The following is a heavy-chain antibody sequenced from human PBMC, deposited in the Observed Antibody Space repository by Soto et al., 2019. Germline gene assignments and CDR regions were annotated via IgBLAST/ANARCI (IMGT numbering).Heavy chain of an antibody. Sequence: LSLTCTVSGGSISSSSYYWGWIRQPPGKGLEWIGSIYYSGSTYYNPSLKSRVTISVDTSKNQFSLKLSSVTAADTAVYYCARLPWGSYSITFDYWGQGTLVTVSS. CDR3: ARLPWGSYSITFDY. CDR1: GGSISSSSYY. J-gene: IGHJ4*02. V-gene: IGHV4-39*01. CDR2: IYYSGST. D-gene: IGHD1-26*01.